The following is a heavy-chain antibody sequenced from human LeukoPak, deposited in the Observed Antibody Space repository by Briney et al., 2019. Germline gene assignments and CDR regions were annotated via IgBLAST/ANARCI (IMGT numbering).Heavy chain of an antibody. V-gene: IGHV4-39*07. CDR3: AREMEDKSFSFGELRKNYYYYMDV. CDR1: GDSISGSSYY. Sequence: SETLTLTCSVSGDSISGSSYYWGWIRQPPGKGLEWIGSIYYSGSTYYNPSLKSRVTISVDTSKNQFSLKLSSVTAADTAVYYCAREMEDKSFSFGELRKNYYYYMDVWGKGTTVTVSS. D-gene: IGHD3-10*01. J-gene: IGHJ6*03. CDR2: IYYSGST.